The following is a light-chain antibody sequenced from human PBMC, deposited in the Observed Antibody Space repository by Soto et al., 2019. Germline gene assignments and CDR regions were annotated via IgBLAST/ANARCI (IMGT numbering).Light chain of an antibody. CDR3: QQYSNWWT. V-gene: IGKV3-15*01. Sequence: EIVMTQSPDTLSVYPGERATLSCRASQSVSSSLAWYQQKPGQAPRLLIYGASTRATGIPARFSGSGSGTEFTLTISSLQSEDFAVYYCQQYSNWWTFGQGTKVDIK. J-gene: IGKJ1*01. CDR2: GAS. CDR1: QSVSSS.